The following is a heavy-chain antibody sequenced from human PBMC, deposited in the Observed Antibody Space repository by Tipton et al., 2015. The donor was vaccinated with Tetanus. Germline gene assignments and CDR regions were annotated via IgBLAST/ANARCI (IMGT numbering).Heavy chain of an antibody. Sequence: SLRLSCAASGFTFSSYAMSWARQAPGKGLEWVSALSGSGGSTYYADSVKGRFTISRDNSKNTLYLQMNSLRAEDTAVYFCAKDQDYGDYFGVDYWGQGTLVTVSS. J-gene: IGHJ4*02. CDR3: AKDQDYGDYFGVDY. CDR1: GFTFSSYA. V-gene: IGHV3-23*01. CDR2: LSGSGGST. D-gene: IGHD4-17*01.